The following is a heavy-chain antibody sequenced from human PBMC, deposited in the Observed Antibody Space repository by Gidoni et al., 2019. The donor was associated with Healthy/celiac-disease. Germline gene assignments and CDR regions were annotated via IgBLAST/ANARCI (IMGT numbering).Heavy chain of an antibody. CDR3: ARGHVVKDAMDV. V-gene: IGHV4-4*07. CDR2: IYTSGTT. D-gene: IGHD3-22*01. J-gene: IGHJ6*02. CDR1: VDSIKSSY. Sequence: QVQLQESGPGLVHPSETLSLTCTVSVDSIKSSYWSWVRQPAGKGLEWIGRIYTSGTTNYNPSLKSRVTMSLDTSKSQIFMKLASVTAADTAVYYCARGHVVKDAMDVWGQGTPVTVSS.